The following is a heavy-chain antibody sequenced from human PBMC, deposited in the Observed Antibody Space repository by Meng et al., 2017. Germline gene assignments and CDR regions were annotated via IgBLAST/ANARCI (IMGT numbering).Heavy chain of an antibody. CDR2: ISAYNGNT. Sequence: VQLVQSGAEVKKAGASVKVSCKASGYTFTSYGISWVRQAPGQGLEWMGWISAYNGNTNYAQKLQGRVTMTTDTSTSTAYMELRSLRSDDTAVYYCARDLKRDHHLGEGGYWGQGTLVTVFS. D-gene: IGHD3-16*01. V-gene: IGHV1-18*01. CDR1: GYTFTSYG. CDR3: ARDLKRDHHLGEGGY. J-gene: IGHJ4*02.